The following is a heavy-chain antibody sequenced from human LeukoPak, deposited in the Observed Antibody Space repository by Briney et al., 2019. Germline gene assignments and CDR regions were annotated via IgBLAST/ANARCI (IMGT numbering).Heavy chain of an antibody. Sequence: GGSLRLSCAPSGFTFSSYGMHWVRQAPGKGLEWVTVISYDVGNKYYADSVKGRFTISRDNSKNTLYLQMNSLRAEDTAVYYCAKVPLRSGWKVFDYWGQGTLVTVSS. CDR1: GFTFSSYG. D-gene: IGHD6-19*01. V-gene: IGHV3-30*18. CDR2: ISYDVGNK. J-gene: IGHJ4*02. CDR3: AKVPLRSGWKVFDY.